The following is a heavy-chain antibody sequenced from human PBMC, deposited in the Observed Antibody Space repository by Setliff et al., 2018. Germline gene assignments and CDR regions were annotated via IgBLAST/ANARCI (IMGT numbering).Heavy chain of an antibody. V-gene: IGHV1-46*01. CDR3: ARENTAKNFWGEESDY. D-gene: IGHD3-3*01. CDR1: GYTFTTYY. CDR2: INPGDGST. J-gene: IGHJ4*02. Sequence: ASVTVSCKASGYTFTTYYMHWVRQAPGRGLEWMGVINPGDGSTTYAQKFQGRVKMTRDTSTNTVYMQLNSLRFEDRAVYYCARENTAKNFWGEESDYWGQGTLVTVSS.